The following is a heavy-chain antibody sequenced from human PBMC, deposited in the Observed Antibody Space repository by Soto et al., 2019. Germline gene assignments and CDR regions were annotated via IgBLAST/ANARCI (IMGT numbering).Heavy chain of an antibody. J-gene: IGHJ5*02. Sequence: QVQLQESGPGLVKPSETLSLTCTVSGGSVSSGSYYWSWIRQPPGKGLEWIGYIYYSGSTNYNPSLKSRVTISVDTSKNQFSLKLSSVTAADTAVYYCARDRGAVTTEFRWFDPWGQGTLVTVSS. D-gene: IGHD4-4*01. V-gene: IGHV4-61*01. CDR2: IYYSGST. CDR3: ARDRGAVTTEFRWFDP. CDR1: GGSVSSGSYY.